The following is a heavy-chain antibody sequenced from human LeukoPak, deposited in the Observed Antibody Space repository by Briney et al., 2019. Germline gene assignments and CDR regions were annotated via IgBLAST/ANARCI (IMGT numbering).Heavy chain of an antibody. CDR3: AREPGDYYPDY. Sequence: ASVKVSCKASGYSFIRYAMHWVRQAPGQRLEWMGWINAGNGNTKYSQKFQGRVTITRDTSASTAYMELSSLRSEDTAVYYCAREPGDYYPDYWGQGTLVTVSS. CDR2: INAGNGNT. CDR1: GYSFIRYA. V-gene: IGHV1-3*01. D-gene: IGHD3-22*01. J-gene: IGHJ4*02.